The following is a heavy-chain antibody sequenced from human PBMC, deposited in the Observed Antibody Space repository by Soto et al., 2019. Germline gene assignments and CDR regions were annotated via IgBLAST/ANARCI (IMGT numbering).Heavy chain of an antibody. D-gene: IGHD3-22*01. J-gene: IGHJ3*02. V-gene: IGHV1-18*01. Sequence: GASVKVSCKASGYTFTSYGINWVRQAPGQGLEWMGWISAYNGNTNYAQKLQGRVTMTTDTSTSTAYMELRSLRSDDTAVYYCAGFPYYYDSSGYDVAFDIWGQGTMVTVSS. CDR2: ISAYNGNT. CDR3: AGFPYYYDSSGYDVAFDI. CDR1: GYTFTSYG.